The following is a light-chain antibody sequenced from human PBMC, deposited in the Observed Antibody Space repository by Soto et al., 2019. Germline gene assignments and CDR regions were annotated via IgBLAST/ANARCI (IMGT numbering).Light chain of an antibody. V-gene: IGKV1-5*03. CDR2: KAS. CDR3: QHYNSYSEA. CDR1: QTISSW. Sequence: DIQMTQSPSTLSGSVGDRVTITCRASQTISSWLAWYQQKPGKAPKLLIYKASTLKSGVPSRFSGIGSGTEFTLTISSLQPDDFATYSCQHYNSYSEAFGRGTKVELK. J-gene: IGKJ1*01.